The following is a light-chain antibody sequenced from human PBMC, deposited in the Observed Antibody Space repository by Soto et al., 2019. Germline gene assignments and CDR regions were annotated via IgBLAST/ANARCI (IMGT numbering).Light chain of an antibody. CDR2: RNN. CDR3: AAWDDSLSGYVV. J-gene: IGLJ2*01. V-gene: IGLV1-47*01. CDR1: SSNIGNNY. Sequence: QSVLTQPPSASGTPGQRVTISCSGSSSNIGNNYVYWYQQLPVTAPKLLIYRNNQRPSGVPDRFSGSKSGTSASLAISGLRSEDEADYYCAAWDDSLSGYVVFGGGTKVTVL.